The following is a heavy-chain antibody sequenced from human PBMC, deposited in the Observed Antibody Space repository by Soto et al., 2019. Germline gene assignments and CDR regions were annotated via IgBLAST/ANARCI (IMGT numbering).Heavy chain of an antibody. Sequence: GGSLRLSCAASGFTFSSYGMHWVRQAPGKGLEWVAVISYDGSNKYYVDSVKGRFTISRDNSKNTLYLQMNSLRAEVTAVYYRAKSGPIAARPWTEYYFDYWGQGTLVTVSS. CDR1: GFTFSSYG. CDR2: ISYDGSNK. J-gene: IGHJ4*02. CDR3: AKSGPIAARPWTEYYFDY. V-gene: IGHV3-30*18. D-gene: IGHD6-6*01.